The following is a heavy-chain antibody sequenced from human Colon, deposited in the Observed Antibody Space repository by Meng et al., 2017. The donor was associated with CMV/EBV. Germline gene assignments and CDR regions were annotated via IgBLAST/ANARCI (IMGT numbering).Heavy chain of an antibody. CDR3: AKAPIWVAVAGVLDS. CDR2: ISASDFRT. J-gene: IGHJ4*02. CDR1: GFTFNTYA. D-gene: IGHD6-19*01. V-gene: IGHV3-23*01. Sequence: GGSLRLSCIASGFTFNTYAMSWVRQAPGKGPEWVSSISASDFRTSYADSVRGRFTISRDNSKNTLYLQMDILRAEDTAVYYCAKAPIWVAVAGVLDSWGQGTLVTVSS.